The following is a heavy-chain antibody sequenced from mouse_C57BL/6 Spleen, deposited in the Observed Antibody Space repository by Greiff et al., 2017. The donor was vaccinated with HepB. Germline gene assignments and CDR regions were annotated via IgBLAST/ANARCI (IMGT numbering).Heavy chain of an antibody. CDR2: ISSGSSTI. Sequence: EVMLVESGGGLVKPGGSLKLSCAASGFTFSDYGMHWVRQAPEKGLEWVAYISSGSSTIYYADTVKGRFTISRDNAKNTLFLQMTSLRSEDTAMYYCAREDLYYYGSSYGLDYWGQGTTLTVSS. V-gene: IGHV5-17*01. D-gene: IGHD1-1*01. J-gene: IGHJ2*01. CDR1: GFTFSDYG. CDR3: AREDLYYYGSSYGLDY.